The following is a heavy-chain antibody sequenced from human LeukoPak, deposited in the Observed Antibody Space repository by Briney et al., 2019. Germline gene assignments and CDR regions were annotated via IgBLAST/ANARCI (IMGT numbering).Heavy chain of an antibody. CDR3: ARFTSRILTGYFYYFDY. CDR2: IYYSGST. CDR1: GGSISSGGYY. Sequence: SETLSLTCTVSGGSISSGGYYWSWIRQHPGKGLEWIGCIYYSGSTYYNPSLKSRVTISVDTSKNQFSLKLSSVTAADTAVYYCARFTSRILTGYFYYFDYWGQGTLVTVSS. J-gene: IGHJ4*02. D-gene: IGHD3-9*01. V-gene: IGHV4-31*03.